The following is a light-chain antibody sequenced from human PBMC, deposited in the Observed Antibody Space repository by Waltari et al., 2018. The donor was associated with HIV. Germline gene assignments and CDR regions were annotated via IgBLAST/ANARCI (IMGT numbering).Light chain of an antibody. V-gene: IGLV1-44*01. CDR1: RSNIGSKT. J-gene: IGLJ2*01. CDR2: SND. CDR3: AAWDVSLNGLV. Sequence: QSVLTQPPSASGTPGQRVTISCSGSRSNIGSKTVNWYQQLPGTAPKLRIYSNDQRPSGVPDRFSGSKSGTSASLAISGLQSEDEAGYYCAAWDVSLNGLVFGGGTKLTVL.